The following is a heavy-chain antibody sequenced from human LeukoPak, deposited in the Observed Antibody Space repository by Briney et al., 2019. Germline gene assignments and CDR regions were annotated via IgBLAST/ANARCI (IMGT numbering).Heavy chain of an antibody. CDR1: GGSISTSSYY. V-gene: IGHV4-39*01. Sequence: SETLSLTCTVSGGSISTSSYYWGWIRQPPGKGLEWIGTIDSGTTYYSPSLKSRVTISVDTSKNQFSLKLSSVTAVDTAVYYCARHWDATYYYYYYMDVWGRGTTVTVSS. CDR3: ARHWDATYYYYYYMDV. CDR2: IDSGTT. D-gene: IGHD1-26*01. J-gene: IGHJ6*03.